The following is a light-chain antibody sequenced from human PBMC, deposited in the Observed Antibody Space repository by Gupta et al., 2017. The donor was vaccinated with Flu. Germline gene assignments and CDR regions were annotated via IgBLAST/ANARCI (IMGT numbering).Light chain of an antibody. V-gene: IGLV2-14*01. CDR1: SSDVGAYEY. CDR3: SSYTSTSSDVV. J-gene: IGLJ2*01. CDR2: EVT. Sequence: SSDVGAYEYVSWYQQHPGKAPQLMIYEVTNRPSGVSNRFSGSKSRNTASLTISGLQTEDEADYYCSSYTSTSSDVVFGGGTTLTVL.